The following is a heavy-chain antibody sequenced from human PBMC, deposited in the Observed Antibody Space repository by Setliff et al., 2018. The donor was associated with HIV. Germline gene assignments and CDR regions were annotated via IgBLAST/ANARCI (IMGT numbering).Heavy chain of an antibody. Sequence: PSETLSLTCTVSGGSISTYYWSWIRQPPGKGLEWIGSIYFTGSSDNNPSLKSRVTLSVDTSKHQFSLELTSVTAADTALYYCVTTDYFYGRNNFEYWGQGALVTVSS. V-gene: IGHV4-59*08. CDR2: IYFTGSS. CDR1: GGSISTYY. J-gene: IGHJ4*02. CDR3: VTTDYFYGRNNFEY. D-gene: IGHD3-10*01.